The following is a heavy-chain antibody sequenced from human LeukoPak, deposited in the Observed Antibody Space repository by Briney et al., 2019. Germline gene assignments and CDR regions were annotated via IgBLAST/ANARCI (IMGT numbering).Heavy chain of an antibody. CDR1: GFSVSRAW. CDR3: TRVQGGTYNTFDI. D-gene: IGHD3-10*01. V-gene: IGHV3-15*01. J-gene: IGHJ3*02. CDR2: IKTKRDGGTI. Sequence: PGGSLTLSCAASGFSVSRAWLSWVRQAPGKGLEWVGRIKTKRDGGTIDYAAPGKGRFTISGDESKDTVYLEMNELKTEDTAVYYCTRVQGGTYNTFDIWGQGTVLTVSS.